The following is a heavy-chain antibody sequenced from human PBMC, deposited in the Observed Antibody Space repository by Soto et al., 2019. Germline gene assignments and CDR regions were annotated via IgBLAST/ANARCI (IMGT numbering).Heavy chain of an antibody. CDR2: ISDSGHST. Sequence: PGGSLRLSCAASGFTFYNFAMSWVRQPPGKGLEWVSGISDSGHSTYYADPARGGFTISRENSKNTLYLQMNSLRAEDTAVCYCSKVLFGFTHGKFDYWGQGTLVTVSS. CDR1: GFTFYNFA. J-gene: IGHJ4*02. V-gene: IGHV3-23*01. D-gene: IGHD3-3*01. CDR3: SKVLFGFTHGKFDY.